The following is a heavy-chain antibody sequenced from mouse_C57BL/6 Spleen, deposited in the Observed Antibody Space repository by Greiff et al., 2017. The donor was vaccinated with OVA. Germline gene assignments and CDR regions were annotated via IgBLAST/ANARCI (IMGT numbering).Heavy chain of an antibody. CDR1: GYAFSSSW. V-gene: IGHV1-82*01. CDR3: ARWRPGTYVDY. Sequence: QVQLKQSGPELVKPGASVKISCKASGYAFSSSWMNWVKQRPGKGLEWIGRIYPGAGDTNYNGKFKGKATLTADTSSSTAYMQLSSLTSEDSAVYFCARWRPGTYVDYWGQGTTLTVSS. D-gene: IGHD4-1*01. J-gene: IGHJ2*01. CDR2: IYPGAGDT.